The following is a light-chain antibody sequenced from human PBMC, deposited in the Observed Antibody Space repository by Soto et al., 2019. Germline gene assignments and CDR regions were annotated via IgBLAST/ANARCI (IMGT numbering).Light chain of an antibody. V-gene: IGLV1-47*02. CDR2: TSD. CDR1: SSDVGGYKY. CDR3: APWNDSLSGQV. Sequence: QSVLTQPASVSGSPGQSITISCTGTSSDVGGYKYVSWYQQHPGKAPKLLIYTSDQRPSGVPDRFSGSKSGTSVSLAISGLRSEDEADYYYAPWNDSLSGQVFGAGTKVTVL. J-gene: IGLJ1*01.